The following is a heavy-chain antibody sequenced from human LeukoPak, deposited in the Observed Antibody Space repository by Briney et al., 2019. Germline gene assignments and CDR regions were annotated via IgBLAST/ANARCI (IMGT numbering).Heavy chain of an antibody. D-gene: IGHD3-10*01. Sequence: PGGSLRLSCAASGFNLNTYWMHWVRQTPGKGLVWVARISSDGTSTDCADFVEGRFTISRDNAKNTLYLQMNSLRVDDTAVYYCVRVTLIREGFDLWGQGTLVTVSS. CDR1: GFNLNTYW. V-gene: IGHV3-74*01. CDR3: VRVTLIREGFDL. CDR2: ISSDGTST. J-gene: IGHJ4*02.